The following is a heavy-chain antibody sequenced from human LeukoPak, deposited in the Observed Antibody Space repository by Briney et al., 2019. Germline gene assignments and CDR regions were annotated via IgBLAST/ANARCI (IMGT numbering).Heavy chain of an antibody. CDR1: GGSISSSSYY. V-gene: IGHV4-39*01. D-gene: IGHD6-6*01. CDR2: IYYSGST. J-gene: IGHJ4*02. Sequence: SETLSLTCTVSGGSISSSSYYWGWIRQPPGKGLGWIGSIYYSGSTYYNPSLKSRVTISVDTSKNQFSLKLSSVTAADTAVYYCARLQLGLARAWGQGTLVTVSS. CDR3: ARLQLGLARA.